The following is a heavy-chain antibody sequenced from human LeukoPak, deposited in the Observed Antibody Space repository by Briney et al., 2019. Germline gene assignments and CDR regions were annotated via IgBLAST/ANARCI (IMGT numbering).Heavy chain of an antibody. Sequence: GGSLRLFCAASGFTFSSHGMHWARQAPGKGLEWGALIWYYGSHKYYAHSVKGRFTISTDNTKNTLYLQVNIRRADDTAVYYCASEGIVGLYYDYRDVWGKETTVGVSS. CDR2: IWYYGSHK. CDR1: GFTFSSHG. D-gene: IGHD2-21*01. CDR3: ASEGIVGLYYDYRDV. J-gene: IGHJ6*03. V-gene: IGHV3-33*01.